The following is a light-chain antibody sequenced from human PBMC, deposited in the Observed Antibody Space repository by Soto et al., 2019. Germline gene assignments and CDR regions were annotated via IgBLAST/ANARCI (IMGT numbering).Light chain of an antibody. CDR1: KTINNY. J-gene: IGKJ5*01. CDR3: QHIYSPPHT. CDR2: AAS. V-gene: IGKV1-39*01. Sequence: DIQMTQSPSSLSASVGDRVTITCRASKTINNYLNWYRQKPGKAPQVLIYAASNLETGVPPRFSGSGSGTDFTLTISSLQPEDSATYYCQHIYSPPHTFGQGNDWRL.